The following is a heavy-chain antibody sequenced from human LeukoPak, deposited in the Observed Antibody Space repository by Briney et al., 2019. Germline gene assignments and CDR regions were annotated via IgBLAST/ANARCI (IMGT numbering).Heavy chain of an antibody. V-gene: IGHV4-59*01. J-gene: IGHJ4*02. D-gene: IGHD3-10*01. CDR1: GGSISSYY. CDR2: IYYSGST. CDR3: ASASHITMLRGANDY. Sequence: SETLSLTCTVSGGSISSYYWSWIRQPPGKGLEWIGYIYYSGSTNYNPSLKSRVTISVDTSKNQFSLRLSSVTAADTAVYYCASASHITMLRGANDYWGQGTLATVSS.